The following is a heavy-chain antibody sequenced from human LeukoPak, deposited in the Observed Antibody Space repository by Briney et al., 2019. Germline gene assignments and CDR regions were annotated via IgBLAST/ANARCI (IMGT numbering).Heavy chain of an antibody. D-gene: IGHD2-2*01. CDR1: GGSLSSHY. CDR2: IHDTGST. J-gene: IGHJ4*02. CDR3: ARFSSGCSTSSCYLTY. Sequence: PSETLSLTCSVSGGSLSSHYWSWIRQPPGKGLELIGHIHDTGSTFYNPSLRGRVTISLDTSNNQFSLKLTSMTAADTAVCYCARFSSGCSTSSCYLTYWGQGTLVTVS. V-gene: IGHV4-59*11.